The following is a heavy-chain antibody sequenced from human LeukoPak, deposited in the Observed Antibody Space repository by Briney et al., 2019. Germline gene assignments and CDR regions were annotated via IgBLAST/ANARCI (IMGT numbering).Heavy chain of an antibody. CDR1: GFTFSNYA. V-gene: IGHV3-53*04. D-gene: IGHD2-15*01. Sequence: GGSLRLSCTASGFTFSNYAVSWARQAPGKGLERVSVIYSGGSTYYADSVKGRFTISRHNSKNTLYLQMNSLRAEDTAVYYCATKAGYCSGGSCYATTDTAMVYWGQGTLVTVSS. CDR3: ATKAGYCSGGSCYATTDTAMVY. CDR2: IYSGGST. J-gene: IGHJ4*02.